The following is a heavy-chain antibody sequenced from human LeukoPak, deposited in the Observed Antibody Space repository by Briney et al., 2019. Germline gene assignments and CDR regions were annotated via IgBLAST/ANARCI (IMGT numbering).Heavy chain of an antibody. J-gene: IGHJ4*02. CDR2: INRSGGIT. D-gene: IGHD2-15*01. CDR1: GYTFTNYN. V-gene: IGHV1-46*01. Sequence: GASVKVSCKASGYTFTNYNMHWVRQAPGQGLEWMGIINRSGGITTYAQKFQGRVTMTRDTSTSTVYMELSSLRSEDSAVYLCARSACSGGSCYSLFDYWGQGTLVTVSS. CDR3: ARSACSGGSCYSLFDY.